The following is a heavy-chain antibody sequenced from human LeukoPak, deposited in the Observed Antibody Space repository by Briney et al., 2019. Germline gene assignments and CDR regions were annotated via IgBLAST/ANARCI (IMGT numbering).Heavy chain of an antibody. Sequence: SVKVSCKASGGTFSSYAISWVRQAPGQGLEWMGGIIPIFGTANYAQKFQGRVTITADESTSTAYMELSSLRSEDTAVYFCASAPRYSSSWPNSWFDPWGQGTLVTVSS. D-gene: IGHD6-13*01. V-gene: IGHV1-69*13. J-gene: IGHJ5*02. CDR1: GGTFSSYA. CDR2: IIPIFGTA. CDR3: ASAPRYSSSWPNSWFDP.